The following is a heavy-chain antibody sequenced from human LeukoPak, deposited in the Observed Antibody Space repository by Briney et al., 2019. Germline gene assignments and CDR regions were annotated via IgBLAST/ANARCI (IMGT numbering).Heavy chain of an antibody. J-gene: IGHJ4*02. V-gene: IGHV3-23*01. CDR1: GFTFSSDA. D-gene: IGHD4-17*01. CDR3: AKDYGDYGSFDY. Sequence: GGSLRLSCAASGFTFSSDAMSWVRQAPGKGLEWVSAISGSGGSTYYADSVKGRFTISRDNSKNTLYLQMNSLRAEDTAVYYCAKDYGDYGSFDYWGQGTLVTVSS. CDR2: ISGSGGST.